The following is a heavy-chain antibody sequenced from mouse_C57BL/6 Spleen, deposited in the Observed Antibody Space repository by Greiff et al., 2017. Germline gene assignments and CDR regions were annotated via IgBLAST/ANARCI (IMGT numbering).Heavy chain of an antibody. D-gene: IGHD2-5*01. CDR2: IDPSDSYT. CDR3: ARAILTYAMDY. V-gene: IGHV1-59*01. J-gene: IGHJ4*01. CDR1: GYTFTSYW. Sequence: VQLQQPGAELVRPGTSVKLSCKASGYTFTSYWMHWVKQRPGQGLEWIGVIDPSDSYTNYNQKFKGKATLTVDTSSSTAYMQLSSLTSEDSAVYYCARAILTYAMDYWGQGTSVTVSS.